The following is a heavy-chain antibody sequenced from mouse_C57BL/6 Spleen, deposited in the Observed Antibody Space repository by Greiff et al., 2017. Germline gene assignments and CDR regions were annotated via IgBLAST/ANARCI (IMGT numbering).Heavy chain of an antibody. Sequence: QVQLQQPGAELVKPGASVKLSCKASGYTFTSYWMQWVKQRPGQGLEWIGEIDPSDSYTNYNQKFKGKATMTVDTSSSTAYMQLSSLTSEDSAVYYCARITRDYWGQGTTGTVSS. V-gene: IGHV1-50*01. CDR3: ARITRDY. CDR1: GYTFTSYW. CDR2: IDPSDSYT. J-gene: IGHJ2*01. D-gene: IGHD1-1*01.